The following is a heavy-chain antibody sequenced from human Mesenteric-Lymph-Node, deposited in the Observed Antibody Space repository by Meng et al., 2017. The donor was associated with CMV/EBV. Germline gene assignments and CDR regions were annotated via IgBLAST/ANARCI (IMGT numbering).Heavy chain of an antibody. J-gene: IGHJ4*02. CDR1: AVAISISCYY. D-gene: IGHD2-2*01. CDR3: AGAQEEKFCSMSISVDY. Sequence: LGLVKPSPSLSLTVSCTAVAISISCYYRSWCRQPPGKGLEWMVCINSSSGTTYNPSHKRGVTISTGASNTRLSQKESAGTASDTTVYYYAGAQEEKFCSMSISVDYWGQGTLVTVSS. V-gene: IGHV4-30-4*01. CDR2: INSSSGT.